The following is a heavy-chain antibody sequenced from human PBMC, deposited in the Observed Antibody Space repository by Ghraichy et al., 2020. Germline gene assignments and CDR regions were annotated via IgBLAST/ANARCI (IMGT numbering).Heavy chain of an antibody. V-gene: IGHV4-34*01. CDR2: INHSGST. Sequence: SETLSLTCAVYGGSFSGYYWSWIRQPPGKGLEWIGEINHSGSTNYNPSLKSRVTISVDTSKNQFSLKLSSVTAADTAVYYCARAGIAALRGYYYYYGMDVWGQGTTVTVSS. D-gene: IGHD6-6*01. CDR3: ARAGIAALRGYYYYYGMDV. CDR1: GGSFSGYY. J-gene: IGHJ6*02.